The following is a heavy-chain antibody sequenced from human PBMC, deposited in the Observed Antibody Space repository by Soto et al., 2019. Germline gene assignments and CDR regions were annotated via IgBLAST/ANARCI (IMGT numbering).Heavy chain of an antibody. D-gene: IGHD1-1*01. J-gene: IGHJ6*02. CDR1: EFTVTRNH. Sequence: EVQLVESGGGLIQPGGSLRLSCAASEFTVTRNHMTWVRQAPGKGLEWVSIVYKYGSTSSADSVVGRLTTSRDNSKNTMYVQMNNLRAEYRAVYYCASLATEGGMDVWGQGTTVTVSS. V-gene: IGHV3-53*01. CDR2: VYKYGST. CDR3: ASLATEGGMDV.